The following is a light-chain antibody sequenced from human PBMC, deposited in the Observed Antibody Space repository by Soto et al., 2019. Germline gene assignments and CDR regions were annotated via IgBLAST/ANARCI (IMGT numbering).Light chain of an antibody. CDR2: QDS. J-gene: IGLJ2*01. V-gene: IGLV3-1*01. Sequence: SSELTQPPSVSVSPGQTASITCSGDKLGDKYACWYQQKPGQSPVLVIYQDSKRPSGIPERFSGSNSGNTATLTISGTQAMDEADYYCQAWDSSTGGVVFGGGTKVTVL. CDR3: QAWDSSTGGVV. CDR1: KLGDKY.